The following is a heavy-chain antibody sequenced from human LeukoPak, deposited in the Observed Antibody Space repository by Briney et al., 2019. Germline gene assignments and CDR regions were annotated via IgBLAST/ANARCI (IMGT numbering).Heavy chain of an antibody. V-gene: IGHV3-74*01. CDR2: ISPTGSTT. CDR3: ARGPNSNWSGLDF. D-gene: IGHD6-6*01. CDR1: GFTFSSYA. Sequence: GGSLRLSCAASGFTFSSYAMSSVRQAPGKGLVWVSRISPTGSTTSYADSVKGRFTVSRDNAKNTLYLQVNNLRAEDTAVYYCARGPNSNWSGLDFWGQGTLLTVSS. J-gene: IGHJ4*02.